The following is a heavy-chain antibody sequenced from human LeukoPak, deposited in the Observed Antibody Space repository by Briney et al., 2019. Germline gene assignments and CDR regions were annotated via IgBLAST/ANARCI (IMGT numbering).Heavy chain of an antibody. V-gene: IGHV4-34*01. J-gene: IGHJ3*02. D-gene: IGHD3-10*01. CDR1: GGSFSGYY. CDR3: ARAFYYGSGSYGAFDI. CDR2: INHSGST. Sequence: TSETLSLTCAVYGGSFSGYYWSWIRQPPGKGLEWIGEINHSGSTNYNPSLKSRVTISVDTSKNQFSLKLSSVTAADTAVYYCARAFYYGSGSYGAFDIWGQGTMVTVSS.